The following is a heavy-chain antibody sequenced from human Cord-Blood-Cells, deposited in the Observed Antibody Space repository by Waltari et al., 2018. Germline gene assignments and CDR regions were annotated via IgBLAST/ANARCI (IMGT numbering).Heavy chain of an antibody. V-gene: IGHV1-69*01. CDR2: IIPIFGTA. CDR3: ARARYYDSSGYYYDAFDI. Sequence: YAISWVRQAPGQGLEWMGGIIPIFGTANYAQKFQGRVTITADESTSTAYMELSSLRSEDTAVYYCARARYYDSSGYYYDAFDIWGQGTMVTVSS. J-gene: IGHJ3*02. CDR1: YA. D-gene: IGHD3-22*01.